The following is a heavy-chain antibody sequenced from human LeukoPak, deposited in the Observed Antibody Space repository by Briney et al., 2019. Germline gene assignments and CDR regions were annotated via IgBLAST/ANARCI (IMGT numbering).Heavy chain of an antibody. V-gene: IGHV3-30-3*01. D-gene: IGHD2-2*02. J-gene: IGHJ4*02. CDR1: GFTFSRYA. CDR2: ISDDGTNK. CDR3: ASSDCSTTTCYRGGHDY. Sequence: GGSLRLSCAASGFTFSRYAMHWVRQAPGKGLEWVAVISDDGTNKYYADSVKGRFSISRDNSKNTLSLQMNSLRAEDTAVYYCASSDCSTTTCYRGGHDYWGQGTLVTVSS.